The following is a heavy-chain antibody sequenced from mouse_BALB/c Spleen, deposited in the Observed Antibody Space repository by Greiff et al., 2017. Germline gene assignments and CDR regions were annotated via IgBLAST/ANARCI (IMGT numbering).Heavy chain of an antibody. CDR3: ARHLGYGEPFAY. D-gene: IGHD2-2*01. CDR2: ISDGGSYT. J-gene: IGHJ3*01. CDR1: GFTFSDYY. V-gene: IGHV5-4*02. Sequence: EVKVVESGGGLVKPGGSLKLSCAASGFTFSDYYMYWVRQTPEKRLEWVATISDGGSYTYYPDSVKGRFTISRDNAKNNLYLQRSSLKSEDTAMYYCARHLGYGEPFAYWGQGTLVTVSA.